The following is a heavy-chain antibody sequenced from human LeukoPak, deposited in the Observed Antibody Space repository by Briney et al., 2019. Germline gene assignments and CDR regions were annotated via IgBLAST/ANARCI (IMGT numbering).Heavy chain of an antibody. V-gene: IGHV4-34*01. CDR2: INHSGST. CDR3: ARGSPSIAAAGYRGTFLDY. J-gene: IGHJ4*02. Sequence: SETLSLTCAVYGGSFTGYYWSWIRQPPGKGLEWIGEINHSGSTNYNPSLKSRVTISVDTSKNQFSLKLSSVTAADTAVYYCARGSPSIAAAGYRGTFLDYWGQGTLVTVSS. CDR1: GGSFTGYY. D-gene: IGHD6-13*01.